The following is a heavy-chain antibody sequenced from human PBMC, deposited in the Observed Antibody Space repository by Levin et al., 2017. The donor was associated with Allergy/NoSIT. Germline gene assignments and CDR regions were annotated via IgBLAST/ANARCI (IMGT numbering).Heavy chain of an antibody. Sequence: GGSLRLSCAASGFIFSSYAMHWVRQAPGKGLEWVAIISYDGTNKYYADSVKGRITISRDNSKSTLYLQMNSLRGEDTAVYYCARGLNVVVVAATAGRSDYWGQGTMVTVSS. J-gene: IGHJ4*02. D-gene: IGHD2-15*01. CDR3: ARGLNVVVVAATAGRSDY. CDR1: GFIFSSYA. CDR2: ISYDGTNK. V-gene: IGHV3-30-3*01.